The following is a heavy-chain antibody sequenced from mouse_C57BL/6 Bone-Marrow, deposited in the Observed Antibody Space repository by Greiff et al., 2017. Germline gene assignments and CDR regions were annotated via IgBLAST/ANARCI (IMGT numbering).Heavy chain of an antibody. CDR2: LSNGGGST. CDR1: GFTFSDYY. J-gene: IGHJ4*01. V-gene: IGHV5-12*01. Sequence: EVKVVESGGGLVQPGGSLKLSCAASGFTFSDYYMYWVRQTPEKRLEWVAYLSNGGGSTYYPDTVKGRFTISRDNAKNTLYLQMSRLKSEDTAMYYCARLLYAMDYWGQGTSVTVSS. CDR3: ARLLYAMDY.